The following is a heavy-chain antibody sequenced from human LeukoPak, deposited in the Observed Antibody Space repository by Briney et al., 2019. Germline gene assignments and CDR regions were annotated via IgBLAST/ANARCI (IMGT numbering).Heavy chain of an antibody. V-gene: IGHV1-18*01. CDR1: GYTFTSYG. CDR3: ARDKLGYYDSSLPFDY. CDR2: ISAYNGNT. D-gene: IGHD3-22*01. Sequence: ASVKVSCKASGYTFTSYGISWVRQAPGQGLEWMGSISAYNGNTNYAQKLQGRVTMTTDTSTSTAYMELRSLRSDDTAVYYCARDKLGYYDSSLPFDYWGQGTLVTVSS. J-gene: IGHJ4*02.